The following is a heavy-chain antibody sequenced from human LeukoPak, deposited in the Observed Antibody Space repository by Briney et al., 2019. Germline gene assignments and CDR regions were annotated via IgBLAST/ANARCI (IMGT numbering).Heavy chain of an antibody. CDR2: IYYNGDT. CDR1: GDSITGYS. CDR3: ARGVSGTN. Sequence: SETLSLTCSVSGDSITGYSWSWIRQTPGKGLEWIGYIYYNGDTHYNPSLNSRLSMSVDTPKKQFSLNLRSVTAADTAVYYCARGVSGTNWGQGTLVTVSS. J-gene: IGHJ4*02. V-gene: IGHV4-59*01. D-gene: IGHD1-1*01.